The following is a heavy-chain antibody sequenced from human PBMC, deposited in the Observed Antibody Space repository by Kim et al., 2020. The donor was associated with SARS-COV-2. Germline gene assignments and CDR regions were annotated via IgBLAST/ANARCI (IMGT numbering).Heavy chain of an antibody. Sequence: GGSLRLSCVASGFSFSSYAMNWVRQAPGKGLEWVSAVRGSGANTYHADSVKGRFTISRDNSKNTVYLQLNSLRAGDTAVYYCERTGPWSSRNLDYWGQG. CDR3: ERTGPWSSRNLDY. V-gene: IGHV3-23*01. D-gene: IGHD6-13*01. CDR2: VRGSGANT. J-gene: IGHJ4*02. CDR1: GFSFSSYA.